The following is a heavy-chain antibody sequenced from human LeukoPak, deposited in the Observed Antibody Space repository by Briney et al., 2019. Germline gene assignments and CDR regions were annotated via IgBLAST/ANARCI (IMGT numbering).Heavy chain of an antibody. CDR2: INPSGGST. V-gene: IGHV1-46*03. CDR3: ASIAVAGKSFDY. CDR1: GYTFTSYY. Sequence: ASVKVSRKASGYTFTSYYMHWVRQAPGQGLEWMGIINPSGGSTSYAQKFQGRVTMTRDTSTSTVYMELSSLRSEDTAVYYCASIAVAGKSFDYWGQGTLVTVSS. D-gene: IGHD6-19*01. J-gene: IGHJ4*02.